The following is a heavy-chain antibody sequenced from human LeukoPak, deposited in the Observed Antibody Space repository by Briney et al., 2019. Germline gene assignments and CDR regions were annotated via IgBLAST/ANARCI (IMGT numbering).Heavy chain of an antibody. Sequence: ASVKVSCKASGGTFSSYAISWVRQAPGQGLEWMGWISAYNGNTNYAQKLQGRVTMTTDTSTSTAYMELSSLRSEDTAVYYCARGVLSSVAGTSAAFDIWGQGTMVTVSS. CDR1: GGTFSSYA. CDR3: ARGVLSSVAGTSAAFDI. V-gene: IGHV1-18*01. D-gene: IGHD6-19*01. J-gene: IGHJ3*02. CDR2: ISAYNGNT.